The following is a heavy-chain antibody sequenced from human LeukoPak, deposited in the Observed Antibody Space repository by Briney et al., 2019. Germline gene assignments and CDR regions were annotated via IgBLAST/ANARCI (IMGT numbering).Heavy chain of an antibody. CDR3: AKDLESSGYFGYTLDY. Sequence: PVGSLRLSCAASGFTFSSYAMSWVRQAPGKGLEWVSAISGSGGSTYYADSVKGRFTISRDNSKNTLYLQMNSVRAEDTAVYYCAKDLESSGYFGYTLDYWGQGSLVTVPS. V-gene: IGHV3-23*01. CDR1: GFTFSSYA. D-gene: IGHD3-22*01. CDR2: ISGSGGST. J-gene: IGHJ4*02.